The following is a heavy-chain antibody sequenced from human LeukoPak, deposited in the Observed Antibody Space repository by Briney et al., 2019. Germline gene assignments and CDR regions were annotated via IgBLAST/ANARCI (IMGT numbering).Heavy chain of an antibody. Sequence: GASVKVSCKASGYTFTGYYMHWVQQAPGQGLEWMGIINPSGGTTTYAQKFQGRVTMTRDTSTNTVYMELSSLRSEDTAVYYCARELYDYSPLHFWGQGTLVTVSS. CDR3: ARELYDYSPLHF. CDR2: INPSGGTT. CDR1: GYTFTGYY. J-gene: IGHJ4*02. D-gene: IGHD4-11*01. V-gene: IGHV1-46*01.